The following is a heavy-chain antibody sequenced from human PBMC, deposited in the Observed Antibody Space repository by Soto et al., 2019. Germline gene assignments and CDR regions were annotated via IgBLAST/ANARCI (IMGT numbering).Heavy chain of an antibody. Sequence: ASVKVYCKSSGYTFTSYGISWVRQAPGQVLEWMGWISAYNGNTNYAQKLQGRVTMTTDTSTSTAYMELRSLRSDDTAVYYCARPRPPYYDSSGSYYFDYWGQGTLVTVS. CDR1: GYTFTSYG. V-gene: IGHV1-18*01. CDR2: ISAYNGNT. D-gene: IGHD3-22*01. CDR3: ARPRPPYYDSSGSYYFDY. J-gene: IGHJ4*02.